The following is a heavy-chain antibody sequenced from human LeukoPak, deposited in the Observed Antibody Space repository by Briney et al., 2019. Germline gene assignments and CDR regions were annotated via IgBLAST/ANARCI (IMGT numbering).Heavy chain of an antibody. D-gene: IGHD3-16*01. CDR3: ARDGFGTGSN. J-gene: IGHJ4*02. V-gene: IGHV3-7*03. Sequence: GGSLRLSCAASGLTFSNYWMDWVRQAPGKGLEWVANIKQDGSEKNYVDSVKGRFIISRDNVKNSLYLQMNTLRADDTAIYYCARDGFGTGSNWGQGTLVTVSS. CDR2: IKQDGSEK. CDR1: GLTFSNYW.